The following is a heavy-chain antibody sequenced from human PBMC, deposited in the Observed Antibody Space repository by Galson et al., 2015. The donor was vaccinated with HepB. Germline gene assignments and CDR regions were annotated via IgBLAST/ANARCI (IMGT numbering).Heavy chain of an antibody. V-gene: IGHV3-21*01. CDR1: GFTFSSYS. CDR2: ISSSSSYI. Sequence: LSLSCAASGFTFSSYSMNWVRQAPGKGLEWVSSISSSSSYIYYADSVKGRFTISRDNAKNSLYLQMNSLRAEDTAVYYCARDYSNYNWFDPWGQGTLVTVSS. CDR3: ARDYSNYNWFDP. J-gene: IGHJ5*02. D-gene: IGHD4-11*01.